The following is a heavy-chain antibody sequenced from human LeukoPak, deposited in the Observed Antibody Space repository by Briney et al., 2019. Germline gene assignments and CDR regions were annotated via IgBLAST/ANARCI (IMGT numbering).Heavy chain of an antibody. D-gene: IGHD5-12*01. CDR1: GLTFSNSW. V-gene: IGHV3-74*01. CDR3: ARDLGLRGST. J-gene: IGHJ5*02. Sequence: GGSLRPSCEASGLTFSNSWTHWVRQIPGKGLVWVSRMYGDMRDISYADSVKGRFTISRDNAKNTVYLQMNSLRGEDTAVYYCARDLGLRGSTWGQGTLVTVSS. CDR2: MYGDMRDI.